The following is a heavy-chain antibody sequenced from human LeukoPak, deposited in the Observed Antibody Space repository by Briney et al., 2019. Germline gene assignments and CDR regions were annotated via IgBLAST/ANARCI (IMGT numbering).Heavy chain of an antibody. CDR2: SSSGSTI. V-gene: IGHV3-48*03. CDR1: GFTFSIYE. D-gene: IGHD2-15*01. J-gene: IGHJ4*02. CDR3: ARTGGGSGY. Sequence: GGSLRLSCAASGFTFSIYEMNWVRQAPGKGLEWVSSSSGSTIYYADSVKGRFTISRDNSKNTLYLQMNRLRVEDTAIYYCARTGGGSGYWGQGTLVTVSS.